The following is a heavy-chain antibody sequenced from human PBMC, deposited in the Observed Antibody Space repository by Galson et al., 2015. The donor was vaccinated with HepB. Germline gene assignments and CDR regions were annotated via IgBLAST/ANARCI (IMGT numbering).Heavy chain of an antibody. CDR3: ARSDSSGWYYFDY. J-gene: IGHJ4*02. D-gene: IGHD6-19*01. Sequence: SVKVSCKASGYTFTGYYMHWVRQAPGQGLEWMGWINPNSGGTNYAQKFQGWVTMTRDTSISTAYMELSRLRSDDTAVYYCARSDSSGWYYFDYWGQGTLVTVSS. V-gene: IGHV1-2*04. CDR2: INPNSGGT. CDR1: GYTFTGYY.